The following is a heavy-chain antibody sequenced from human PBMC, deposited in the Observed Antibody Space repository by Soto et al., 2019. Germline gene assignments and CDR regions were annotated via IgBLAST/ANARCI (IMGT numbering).Heavy chain of an antibody. CDR3: ARAGGSRIAVAGTLNYYYYMDV. V-gene: IGHV1-69*02. CDR1: GGTFSSYT. J-gene: IGHJ6*03. D-gene: IGHD6-19*01. CDR2: IIPILGIA. Sequence: SVKVSCKASGGTFSSYTISWVRQAPGQGLEWMGRIIPILGIANYAQKFQGRVTITADKSTSTAYMELSSLRSEDTAVYYCARAGGSRIAVAGTLNYYYYMDVWGKGTTVTVSS.